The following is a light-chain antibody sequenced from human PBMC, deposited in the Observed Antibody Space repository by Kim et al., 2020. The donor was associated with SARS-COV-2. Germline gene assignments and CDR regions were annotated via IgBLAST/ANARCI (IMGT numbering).Light chain of an antibody. CDR1: SSDVGGYNY. CDR2: EVT. CDR3: GSFGGRHNVV. J-gene: IGLJ2*01. Sequence: GQSVTNSCTGTSSDVGGYNYVSWYQQHPGEAPKLMIYEVTQRPSGVSDRFSGSKSGNTASLTVSGLQVEDEGDYYCGSFGGRHNVVFGGGTQLTVL. V-gene: IGLV2-8*01.